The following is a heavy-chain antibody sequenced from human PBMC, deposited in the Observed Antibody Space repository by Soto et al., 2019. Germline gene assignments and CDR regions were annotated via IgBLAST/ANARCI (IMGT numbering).Heavy chain of an antibody. V-gene: IGHV4-39*01. CDR2: IHSSGST. CDR3: ARRIGYGRRLSYFDY. D-gene: IGHD6-13*01. J-gene: IGHJ4*02. Sequence: QKLLQDSGPGLVKPSETLSLICTVSGTSITSTSYHWGWIRQSPGKGLAWIGPIHSSGSTNYNPHLVGRVTISLVTSKGQFSLNLISVTAADTAVYYCARRIGYGRRLSYFDYWGQGTLVTVSS. CDR1: GTSITSTSYH.